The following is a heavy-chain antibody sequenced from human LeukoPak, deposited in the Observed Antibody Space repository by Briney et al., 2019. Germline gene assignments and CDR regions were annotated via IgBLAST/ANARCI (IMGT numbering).Heavy chain of an antibody. Sequence: GASVKVSGKVSGYTLTELSMHWVRQAPGKGLEWMGGFDPEDGETLYAQKFQGRVTMTEDTSTDTAYMELSSLRSEDTAVYYCAAEGALLRSWFDPWGQGTLVTVSS. CDR2: FDPEDGET. V-gene: IGHV1-24*01. J-gene: IGHJ5*02. D-gene: IGHD4-17*01. CDR1: GYTLTELS. CDR3: AAEGALLRSWFDP.